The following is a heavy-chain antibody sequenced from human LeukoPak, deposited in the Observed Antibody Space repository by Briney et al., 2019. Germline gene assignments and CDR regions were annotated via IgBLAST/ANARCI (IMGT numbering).Heavy chain of an antibody. V-gene: IGHV4-59*08. CDR2: IYYSGST. Sequence: SDTLSLTCTGSGGSISSYYWSWIRQPPGKGLEWIGYIYYSGSTNYNPSLKSRVTISVDTSKNQCSLKLRSVTAADTAVYYCARSGGGWQGGSWEYYFDYWGQGTLVTVSS. CDR1: GGSISSYY. J-gene: IGHJ4*02. D-gene: IGHD2-15*01. CDR3: ARSGGGWQGGSWEYYFDY.